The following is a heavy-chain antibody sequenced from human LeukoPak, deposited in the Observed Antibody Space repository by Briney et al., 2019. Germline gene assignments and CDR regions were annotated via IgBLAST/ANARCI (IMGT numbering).Heavy chain of an antibody. D-gene: IGHD2-15*01. CDR2: IIPIFGTA. CDR3: ARGSLCSGGSCYLTTVENYFDY. J-gene: IGHJ4*02. Sequence: SVKVSCKASGGTFSSYAISRVRQAPGQGLEWMGGIIPIFGTANYAQKFQGRVTITADESTSTAYMELSSLRSEDTAVYYCARGSLCSGGSCYLTTVENYFDYWGQGTLVTVSS. V-gene: IGHV1-69*13. CDR1: GGTFSSYA.